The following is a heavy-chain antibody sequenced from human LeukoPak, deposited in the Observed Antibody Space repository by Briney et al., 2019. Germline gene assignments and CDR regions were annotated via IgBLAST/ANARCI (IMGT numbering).Heavy chain of an antibody. V-gene: IGHV4-59*01. CDR2: IYHSGST. D-gene: IGHD5-12*01. Sequence: SETRSLTCTLAAGSISTYYWSWIRQPPGKGLEWIGYIYHSGSTNYNPSLKSRVTISVDTSKNQFSLKLSSVTAADTAVYYCARGGGYASPIGYWGQGALVTVSS. CDR3: ARGGGYASPIGY. J-gene: IGHJ4*02. CDR1: AGSISTYY.